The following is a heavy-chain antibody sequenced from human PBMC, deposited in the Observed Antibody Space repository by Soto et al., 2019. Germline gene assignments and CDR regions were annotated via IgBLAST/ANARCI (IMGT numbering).Heavy chain of an antibody. CDR1: GGSFSGYY. J-gene: IGHJ4*02. D-gene: IGHD6-13*01. CDR3: ARDLAAADY. CDR2: INHSGST. V-gene: IGHV4-34*01. Sequence: SLTCAVYGGSFSGYYWSWIRQPPGKGLEWIGEINHSGSTNYNPSLKSRVTISVDTSKNQFSLKLSSVTAADTAVYYCARDLAAADYWGQGTLVTVSS.